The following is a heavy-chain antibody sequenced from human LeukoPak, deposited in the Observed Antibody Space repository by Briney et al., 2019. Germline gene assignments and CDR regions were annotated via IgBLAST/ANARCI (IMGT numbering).Heavy chain of an antibody. J-gene: IGHJ4*02. CDR3: ARVYCSGGSCYDY. CDR2: IIPIFGTA. Sequence: SVKVSCKASGGTFSSYAISWVRQAPGQGLEWMGGIIPIFGTANYAQTFQGRVTITADESTSKAYMELSSLRSEDTAVYYCARVYCSGGSCYDYWGQGTLVTVSS. D-gene: IGHD2-15*01. CDR1: GGTFSSYA. V-gene: IGHV1-69*13.